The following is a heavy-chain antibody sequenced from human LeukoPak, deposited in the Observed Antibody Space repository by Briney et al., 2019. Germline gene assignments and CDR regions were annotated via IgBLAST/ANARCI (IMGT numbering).Heavy chain of an antibody. CDR3: ARVGHDFGASIFWHFDP. Sequence: PGGSLRLSCAASGFTFSSYSMNWVRQAPGKGLEWVSSISSSSSYIYYADSVKGRFTISRDNAKNSLYLEMNSLRAEDTAYYYCARVGHDFGASIFWHFDPWGRGTLVTVSS. CDR1: GFTFSSYS. CDR2: ISSSSSYI. J-gene: IGHJ2*01. D-gene: IGHD3-3*01. V-gene: IGHV3-21*01.